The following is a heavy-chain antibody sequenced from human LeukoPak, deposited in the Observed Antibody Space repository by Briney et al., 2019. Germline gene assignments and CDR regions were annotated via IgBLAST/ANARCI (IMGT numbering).Heavy chain of an antibody. V-gene: IGHV5-51*01. J-gene: IGHJ3*01. CDR1: HYTFTNYW. CDR2: IYPVDSDT. Sequence: GESLKISCNGSHYTFTNYWIGWVRQVPGRGLEWMGIIYPVDSDTKYSPSFQGQVTISADRSINTAYLQWTSLQASDTGIYYCAGRRISLFGFFLGSGTFDLWGQGTLVTVSS. D-gene: IGHD3-3*01. CDR3: AGRRISLFGFFLGSGTFDL.